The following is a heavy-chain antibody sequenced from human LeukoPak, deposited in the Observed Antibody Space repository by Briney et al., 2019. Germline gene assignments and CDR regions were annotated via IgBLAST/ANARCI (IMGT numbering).Heavy chain of an antibody. D-gene: IGHD6-19*01. CDR1: GGSISSYY. CDR2: IYTSGST. CDR3: ARSSSSGWGFRFDP. V-gene: IGHV4-4*07. Sequence: SETLSLTCTVSGGSISSYYWSWIRQSPGKGLEWIGRIYTSGSTNYNPSLKSRVTISVDTSKNQFSLKLSSVTAADTAVYYCARSSSSGWGFRFDPWGQGTLVTVSS. J-gene: IGHJ5*02.